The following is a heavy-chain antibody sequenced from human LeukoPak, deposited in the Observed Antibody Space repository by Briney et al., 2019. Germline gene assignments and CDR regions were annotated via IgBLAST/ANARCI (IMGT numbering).Heavy chain of an antibody. V-gene: IGHV4-39*07. CDR1: GASINAGSYY. CDR2: IYYNGNT. Sequence: SETLSLTCTVSGASINAGSYYWGWIRQPPGKGLEWIGSIYYNGNTQSNPSLTSRVTISLGTSKNQFSLKLSSVTAADTAVYYCARVTSALFHYWGRGTLVTVSS. CDR3: ARVTSALFHY. J-gene: IGHJ4*02.